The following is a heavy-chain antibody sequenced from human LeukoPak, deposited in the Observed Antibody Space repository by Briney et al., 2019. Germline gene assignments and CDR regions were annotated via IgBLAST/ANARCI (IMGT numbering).Heavy chain of an antibody. Sequence: SVKVSCKASGGTFSSYAISWVRQAPGQGLEWMGRIIPIFGTANYAQKFQGRVTITTGESTSTAYMELSSLRSEDTAVYYCAREGYCTNGVCHLDYWGQGTLVTVSS. CDR1: GGTFSSYA. J-gene: IGHJ4*02. CDR3: AREGYCTNGVCHLDY. V-gene: IGHV1-69*05. CDR2: IIPIFGTA. D-gene: IGHD2-8*01.